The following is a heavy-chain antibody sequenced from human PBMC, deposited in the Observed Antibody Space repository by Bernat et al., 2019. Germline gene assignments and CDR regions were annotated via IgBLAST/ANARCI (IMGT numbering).Heavy chain of an antibody. CDR2: ISHDGST. J-gene: IGHJ4*02. D-gene: IGHD6-6*01. CDR1: GFIFSSNA. V-gene: IGHV3-23*01. CDR3: AKDGAARPWPRFDY. Sequence: EVQLLESGGGLVQPGGSLRLSCAASGFIFSSNAMSWVRQAPETGLEWVSTISHDGSTYYADSVKGRFTISNDNSKNTLYLQMDSLRAEDTAVYYCAKDGAARPWPRFDYWGEGTLITVSS.